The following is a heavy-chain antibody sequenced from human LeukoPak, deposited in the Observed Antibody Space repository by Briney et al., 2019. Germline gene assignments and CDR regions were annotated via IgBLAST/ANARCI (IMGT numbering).Heavy chain of an antibody. CDR3: ARDQRYFDWFDAFDI. CDR1: GFTFSDYY. D-gene: IGHD3-9*01. J-gene: IGHJ3*02. Sequence: GGSLRLSCAASGFTFSDYYMSWIRQAPGKGLEWVSYISSGGSTIYYADSVKGRFTISRDNAKNSLYLQMNSLRAEDTAVYYCARDQRYFDWFDAFDIWGQGTMATVSS. CDR2: ISSGGSTI. V-gene: IGHV3-11*01.